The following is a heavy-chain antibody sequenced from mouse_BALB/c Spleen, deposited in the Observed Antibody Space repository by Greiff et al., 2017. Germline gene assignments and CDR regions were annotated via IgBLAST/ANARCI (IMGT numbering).Heavy chain of an antibody. D-gene: IGHD1-1*01. V-gene: IGHV5-4*02. CDR2: ISDGGSYT. CDR1: GFTFSDYY. CDR3: ARGYYDWFAY. J-gene: IGHJ3*01. Sequence: EVKLMESGGGLVKPGGSLKLSCAASGFTFSDYYMYWVRQTPEKRLEWVATISDGGSYTYYPDSVKGCFTITRDNTKNNLYLQMSSLKSEDTAMYYCARGYYDWFAYWGQGTLVTVSA.